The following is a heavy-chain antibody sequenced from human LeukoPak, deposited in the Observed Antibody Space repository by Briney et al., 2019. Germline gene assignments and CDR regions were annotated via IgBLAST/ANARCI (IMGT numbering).Heavy chain of an antibody. Sequence: GGSLRLSCAASGFTFSSSVMSWVRQAPGKGLEWVSAVIHSGGRTYYGDSVRGRFTISRDNSKNTLYLQMNSLRAEDTAVYYCARRGRRIAARPVYHYYMDVWGKGTTVTVSS. CDR2: VIHSGGRT. D-gene: IGHD6-6*01. V-gene: IGHV3-23*01. J-gene: IGHJ6*03. CDR1: GFTFSSSV. CDR3: ARRGRRIAARPVYHYYMDV.